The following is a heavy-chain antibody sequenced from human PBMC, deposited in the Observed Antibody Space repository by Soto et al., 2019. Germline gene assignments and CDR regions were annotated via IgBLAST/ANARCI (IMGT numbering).Heavy chain of an antibody. CDR1: GFTFDDYA. J-gene: IGHJ6*02. Sequence: GGSLRLSCAASGFTFDDYAMHWVRLAPGKGLEWVSGISWNSGSVGYADSVKGRFTISRDNAKNSLYLQMNSLRAEDTALYYCAKDTTAPSDYYYGMDVWGQGTTVTVSS. CDR2: ISWNSGSV. CDR3: AKDTTAPSDYYYGMDV. V-gene: IGHV3-9*01.